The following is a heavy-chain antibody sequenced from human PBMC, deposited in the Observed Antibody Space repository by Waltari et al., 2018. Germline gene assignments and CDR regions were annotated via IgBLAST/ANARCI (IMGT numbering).Heavy chain of an antibody. V-gene: IGHV3-21*01. D-gene: IGHD3-16*01. CDR2: IDGNSGDI. J-gene: IGHJ5*02. Sequence: KLVGSGGGLARPGGSLARPCEASGFETGKYKMTVPRQSPGRGLEWISSIDGNSGDIKYADSVKGRFAISRDDAKRSLYLQMNSLRVEDTAIYICAKDPAPESWGSWFDTWGQGIVVTVSS. CDR3: AKDPAPESWGSWFDT. CDR1: GFETGKYK.